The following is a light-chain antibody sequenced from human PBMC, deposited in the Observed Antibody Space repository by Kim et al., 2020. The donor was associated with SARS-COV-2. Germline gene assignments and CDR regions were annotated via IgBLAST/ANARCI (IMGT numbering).Light chain of an antibody. CDR2: AAS. CDR3: QQSYSTLPYT. J-gene: IGKJ2*01. CDR1: QGISSY. V-gene: IGKV1-9*01. Sequence: DIQLTQSPSFLSASVGDRVTITCRASQGISSYLAWYQQKPGKAPKLLIYAASTLQSGVPSRFSGSGSGTEFTLTISSLQPEDFATYYCQQSYSTLPYTFGQGTKLEIK.